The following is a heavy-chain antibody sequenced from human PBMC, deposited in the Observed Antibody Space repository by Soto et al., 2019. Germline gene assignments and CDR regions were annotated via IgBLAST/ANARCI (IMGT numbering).Heavy chain of an antibody. D-gene: IGHD6-6*01. V-gene: IGHV1-69*01. J-gene: IGHJ5*02. CDR3: ARWAIEYSSSQGIENWFDP. CDR1: GGTFSSYA. CDR2: IIPIFGTA. Sequence: QVQLVQSGAEVKKPGSSVKVSCKASGGTFSSYAISWVRQAPGQGLEWMGRIIPIFGTANYAQKFQGRVTITADESTSTAYKELSSLRSEDTAVYYCARWAIEYSSSQGIENWFDPWGQGTLVTVSS.